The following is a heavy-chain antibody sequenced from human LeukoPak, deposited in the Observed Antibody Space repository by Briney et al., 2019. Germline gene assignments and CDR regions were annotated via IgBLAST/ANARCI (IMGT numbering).Heavy chain of an antibody. CDR2: IRYDGSNK. V-gene: IGHV3-30*02. J-gene: IGHJ3*02. CDR3: AKGAAIVVVPAAPAHDAFDI. Sequence: GGSLRLSCAATGLTFSSYGMHWVRQAPGKGLEWVAFIRYDGSNKYYADSVKGRFTISRDNSKNTLYLQMNSLRAEDTAVYYCAKGAAIVVVPAAPAHDAFDIWGQGTMVTVSS. D-gene: IGHD2-2*01. CDR1: GLTFSSYG.